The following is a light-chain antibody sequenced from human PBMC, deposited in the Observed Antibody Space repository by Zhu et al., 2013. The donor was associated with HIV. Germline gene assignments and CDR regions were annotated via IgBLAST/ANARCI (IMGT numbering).Light chain of an antibody. CDR2: GAS. J-gene: IGKJ4*01. Sequence: EIVLTQSPGTLSLSPGERVTLSCRASQSVYNAVAWYLQKGGQAPRLLVYGASSRATGIPDRFSGSGSGTDFTLTISRLEPEDFAVYYCQRYDTSSLTFGGGTTVEIK. CDR1: QSVYNA. V-gene: IGKV3-20*01. CDR3: QRYDTSSLT.